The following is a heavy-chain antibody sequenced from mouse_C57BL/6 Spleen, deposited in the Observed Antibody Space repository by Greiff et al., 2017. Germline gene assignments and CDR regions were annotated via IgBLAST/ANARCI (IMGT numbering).Heavy chain of an antibody. J-gene: IGHJ3*01. CDR2: IDTENGDT. Sequence: EVQLQQSGAELVRPGASVKLSCTASGFNIKDDYMHWVKQRPEQGLEWIGWIDTENGDTEYASKFQGKATITADTSSNTAYLQLSSLTSEDTAVYYCTTGGTWFAYWGQGTLVTVSA. CDR3: TTGGTWFAY. V-gene: IGHV14-4*01. CDR1: GFNIKDDY.